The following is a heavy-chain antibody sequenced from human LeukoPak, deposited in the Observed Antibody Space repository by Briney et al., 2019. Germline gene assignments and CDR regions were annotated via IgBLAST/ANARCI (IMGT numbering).Heavy chain of an antibody. D-gene: IGHD1-26*01. V-gene: IGHV3-74*01. CDR1: GFTFSSYW. Sequence: PGGSLRLSCAASGFTFSSYWMHWVRQAPGKGLVWVSRINTDGSRTNYADSVEGRFTISRDNAKDTLYLQMNSLRAEDTAVYYCARAVGPFDYWGQGTLVTVSS. J-gene: IGHJ4*02. CDR2: INTDGSRT. CDR3: ARAVGPFDY.